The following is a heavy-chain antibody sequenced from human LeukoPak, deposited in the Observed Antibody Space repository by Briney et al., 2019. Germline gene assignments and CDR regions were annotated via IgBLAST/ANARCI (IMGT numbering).Heavy chain of an antibody. CDR1: GYTFTSYG. J-gene: IGHJ3*02. Sequence: ASVKVSCKASGYTFTSYGINWVRQAPGQGLEWMGWISAYNGNTNYAQKFQGRVTMTTDTSTSTAYMELRSLRSDDTAVYYCARGVRFLEWSDAFDIWGQGTIVTVSS. CDR3: ARGVRFLEWSDAFDI. CDR2: ISAYNGNT. V-gene: IGHV1-18*01. D-gene: IGHD3-3*01.